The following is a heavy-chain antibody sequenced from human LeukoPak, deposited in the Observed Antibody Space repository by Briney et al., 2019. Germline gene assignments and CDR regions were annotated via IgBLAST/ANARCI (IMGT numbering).Heavy chain of an antibody. CDR3: ARDGRDVGATYKDFDY. V-gene: IGHV3-21*01. J-gene: IGHJ4*02. CDR2: ISSSSSYI. Sequence: PGGSLRLSCAASGFAFSSYSMNWVCQAPGKGLEWVSSISSSSSYIYYADSVKGRFTISRDNAKNSLYLQMNSLRAEDTAVYYCARDGRDVGATYKDFDYWGQGTLVTVSS. D-gene: IGHD1-26*01. CDR1: GFAFSSYS.